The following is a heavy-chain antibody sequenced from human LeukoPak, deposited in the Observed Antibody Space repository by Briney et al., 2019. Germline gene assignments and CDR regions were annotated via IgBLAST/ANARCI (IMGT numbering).Heavy chain of an antibody. Sequence: GGSLRLSCAASGFTFSSYAMSWVRQAPGKGPEWVSAISGSGGSTYYADSVKGRFTISRDNSKNTLYLQMNSLRAEDTAVYYCAKVARPFDWLPYAGYYFDYWGQGTLVTVSS. D-gene: IGHD3-9*01. V-gene: IGHV3-23*01. CDR1: GFTFSSYA. J-gene: IGHJ4*02. CDR3: AKVARPFDWLPYAGYYFDY. CDR2: ISGSGGST.